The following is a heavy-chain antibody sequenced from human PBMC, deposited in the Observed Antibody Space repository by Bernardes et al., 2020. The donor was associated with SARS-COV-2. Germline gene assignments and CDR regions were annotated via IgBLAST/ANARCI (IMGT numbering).Heavy chain of an antibody. Sequence: GGSLRLSCAVSGFSFSNYGMHWVRQATDKGLEGVAAIWYDGSKIFYADSVRGRFTISRDNSNSTVHLQMNSLRADDSAIYYCARRGDGSSYFDYWGQGSLVTVSS. D-gene: IGHD2-2*01. CDR2: IWYDGSKI. CDR3: ARRGDGSSYFDY. V-gene: IGHV3-33*01. J-gene: IGHJ4*02. CDR1: GFSFSNYG.